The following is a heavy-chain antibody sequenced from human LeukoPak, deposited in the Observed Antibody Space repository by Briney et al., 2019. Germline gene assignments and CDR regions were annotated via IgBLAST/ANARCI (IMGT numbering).Heavy chain of an antibody. V-gene: IGHV3-53*01. CDR2: IYSGGST. J-gene: IGHJ3*02. Sequence: PGGSLRLSCAASGFTVSSNYMSWVRQAPGKGLEWVSIIYSGGSTFYADSVKGRFTISRDNSKNTLYLQMNSLRAEDTAVYYCAKSIRKSRVTPDAFDIWGQGTMVTVSS. CDR3: AKSIRKSRVTPDAFDI. CDR1: GFTVSSNY. D-gene: IGHD4-11*01.